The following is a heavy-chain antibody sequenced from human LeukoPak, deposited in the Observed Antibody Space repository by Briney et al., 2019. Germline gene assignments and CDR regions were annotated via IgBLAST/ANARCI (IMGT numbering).Heavy chain of an antibody. D-gene: IGHD4-23*01. J-gene: IGHJ4*02. V-gene: IGHV3-48*02. CDR1: GFTFSSHS. Sequence: GGSLRLSCAASGFTFSSHSMNWVRQAPGKGLEWVSYISSSSSTTYYADSVKGQFTISRDNAKNSLYLQMNSPTDEDTAVYYCARLSTVATPGFDYWGQGTLVTVSS. CDR2: ISSSSSTT. CDR3: ARLSTVATPGFDY.